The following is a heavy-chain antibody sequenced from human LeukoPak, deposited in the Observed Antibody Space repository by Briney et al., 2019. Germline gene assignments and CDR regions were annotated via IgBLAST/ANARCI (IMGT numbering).Heavy chain of an antibody. J-gene: IGHJ4*02. D-gene: IGHD5-18*01. CDR3: ARKGGYSYGYSFDY. Sequence: PSETLSFTCAVYGGSFSGYYWSWIRQPPGKGLEWIGEINHSGSTNYNPSLKSRVTISVDTSKNQFSLKLSSVTAADTAVYYCARKGGYSYGYSFDYWGQGTLVTVSS. V-gene: IGHV4-34*01. CDR1: GGSFSGYY. CDR2: INHSGST.